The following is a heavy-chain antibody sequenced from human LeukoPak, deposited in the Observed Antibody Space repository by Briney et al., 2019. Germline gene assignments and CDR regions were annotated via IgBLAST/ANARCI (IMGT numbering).Heavy chain of an antibody. CDR3: ARHVRGVVVAATLLGWYFDL. CDR2: IYYSGST. CDR1: GGSISSSSYY. D-gene: IGHD2-15*01. J-gene: IGHJ2*01. Sequence: NPSETLSLTCTVSGGSISSSSYYWGWIRQPPGKGLEWIGSIYYSGSTYYNPSLKSRVTISVDTSKNRFSLKLSSVTAADTAVYYCARHVRGVVVAATLLGWYFDLWGRGTLVTVSS. V-gene: IGHV4-39*01.